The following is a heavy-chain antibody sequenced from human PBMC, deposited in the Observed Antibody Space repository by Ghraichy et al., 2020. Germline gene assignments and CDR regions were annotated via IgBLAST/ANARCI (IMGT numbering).Heavy chain of an antibody. CDR3: ARRLRAVAGTHYYGMDV. CDR1: GFTFSSYG. J-gene: IGHJ6*02. V-gene: IGHV3-33*01. CDR2: IWYDGSNK. Sequence: GGSLRLSCAASGFTFSSYGMHWVRQAPGKGLEWVAVIWYDGSNKYYADSVKGRFTISRDNSKNTLYLQMNSLRAEDTAVYYCARRLRAVAGTHYYGMDVWGQGTTVTVSS. D-gene: IGHD6-19*01.